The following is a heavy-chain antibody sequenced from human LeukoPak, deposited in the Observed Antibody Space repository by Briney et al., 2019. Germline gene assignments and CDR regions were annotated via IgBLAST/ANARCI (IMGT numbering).Heavy chain of an antibody. V-gene: IGHV4-31*03. CDR2: IYYSGST. J-gene: IGHJ4*02. D-gene: IGHD6-6*01. CDR1: GGSISSGGYY. CDR3: ARGPWQLVRVDY. Sequence: SETLSLTCTVSGGSISSGGYYWSWIRQHPGKGLEWIGYIYYSGSTYYNPSLKSRVTISVDTSKNQFSLKPSSVTAADTAVYYCARGPWQLVRVDYWGQGTLVTVSS.